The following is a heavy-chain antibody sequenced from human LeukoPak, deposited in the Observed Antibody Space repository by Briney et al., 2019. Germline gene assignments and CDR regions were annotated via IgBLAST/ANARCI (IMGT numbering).Heavy chain of an antibody. J-gene: IGHJ4*02. CDR3: AKDLYSSSWYFDY. CDR2: ISGSGGST. CDR1: GFTFSSYA. V-gene: IGHV3-23*01. D-gene: IGHD6-13*01. Sequence: GGSLRLSCAASGFTFSSYAMSWVRQAPGKGLEWVSAISGSGGSTYYADSVKGRFTISRDNSKNTLYLQMNSLRAEDTAVYYRAKDLYSSSWYFDYWGQGTLVTVSS.